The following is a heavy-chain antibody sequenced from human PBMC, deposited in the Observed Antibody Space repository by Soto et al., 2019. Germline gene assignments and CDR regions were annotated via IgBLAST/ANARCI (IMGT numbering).Heavy chain of an antibody. Sequence: GGSLRLSCAASGFTFSSYSMNWVRQAPGKGLEWVSYISSSSSTIYYADSVKGRFTISRDNAKNSLYLQMNSLRAGDTAVYYCARDFGHCTSTKCYVAFDYWGQGT. CDR1: GFTFSSYS. CDR2: ISSSSSTI. J-gene: IGHJ4*02. CDR3: ARDFGHCTSTKCYVAFDY. V-gene: IGHV3-48*01. D-gene: IGHD2-2*01.